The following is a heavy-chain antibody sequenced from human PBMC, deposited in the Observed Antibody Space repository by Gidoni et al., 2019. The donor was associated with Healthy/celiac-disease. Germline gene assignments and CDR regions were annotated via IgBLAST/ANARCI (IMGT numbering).Heavy chain of an antibody. J-gene: IGHJ4*02. CDR2: IYSSGST. CDR1: GGSISSSSYY. Sequence: QLQLQESGSGLVKPSETLSLTRTVSGGSISSSSYYWGWIRQPPGKGLEWIGSIYSSGSTYYNPSLKSRVTISVDTSKNQFSLKLSSVTAADTAVYYCARRACTNGVCYFDYWGQGTLVTVSS. D-gene: IGHD2-8*01. V-gene: IGHV4-39*01. CDR3: ARRACTNGVCYFDY.